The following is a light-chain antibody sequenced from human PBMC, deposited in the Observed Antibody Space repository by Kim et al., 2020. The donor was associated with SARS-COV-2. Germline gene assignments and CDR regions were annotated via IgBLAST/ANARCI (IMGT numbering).Light chain of an antibody. CDR1: QLGDKY. Sequence: SYELTQPPSVSVFPGQTASIPCSGDQLGDKYVCWYQQKPGQSPVLVIYEDIRRPSGIPERFSGSNSGNTATLTISGTQAMDEADYYCQAWDRTTVVFGGGTQLTVL. J-gene: IGLJ2*01. CDR2: EDI. CDR3: QAWDRTTVV. V-gene: IGLV3-1*01.